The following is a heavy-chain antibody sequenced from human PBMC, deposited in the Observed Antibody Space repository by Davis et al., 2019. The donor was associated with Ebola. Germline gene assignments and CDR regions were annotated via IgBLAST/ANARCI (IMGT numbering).Heavy chain of an antibody. V-gene: IGHV3-30*02. Sequence: GESLKISCAASGFTFSTYGMHWVRQAPGKGLEWVAFIRNDGSNKYYADSVKGRFTISRDNSKNTLYLQMNSLRAEDTAVYYCAKDYGSGWYGDPYFDYWGQGTLVTVSS. CDR2: IRNDGSNK. D-gene: IGHD6-19*01. CDR1: GFTFSTYG. J-gene: IGHJ4*02. CDR3: AKDYGSGWYGDPYFDY.